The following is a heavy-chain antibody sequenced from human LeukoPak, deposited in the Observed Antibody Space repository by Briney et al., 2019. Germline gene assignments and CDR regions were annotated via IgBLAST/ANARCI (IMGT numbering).Heavy chain of an antibody. J-gene: IGHJ3*02. V-gene: IGHV3-23*01. CDR3: AKAYDWTIDAFDI. CDR1: GFTVSSNY. Sequence: GSLRLSCAASGFTVSSNYMSWVRQAPGKGLEWVSAISGSGGSTYYADSVKGRFTISRDNSKNTLYLQMNSLRAEDTAVYYCAKAYDWTIDAFDIWGQGTMVTVSS. CDR2: ISGSGGST. D-gene: IGHD1-20*01.